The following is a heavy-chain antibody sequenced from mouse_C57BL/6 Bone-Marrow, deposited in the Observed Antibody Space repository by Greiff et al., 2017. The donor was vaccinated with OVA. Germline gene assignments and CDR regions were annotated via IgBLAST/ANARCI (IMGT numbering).Heavy chain of an antibody. Sequence: QVQLQQSGAELVRPGTSVKVSCKASGYAFTNYLIEWVKQRPGQGLEWIGVFNPGSGGTNYNEKFKGKATLTADKSSSTAYMQLSSLTSEDSAVYFCARRDYSSRGGFAYWGQGTLVTVSA. D-gene: IGHD2-5*01. CDR3: ARRDYSSRGGFAY. CDR1: GYAFTNYL. V-gene: IGHV1-54*01. CDR2: FNPGSGGT. J-gene: IGHJ3*01.